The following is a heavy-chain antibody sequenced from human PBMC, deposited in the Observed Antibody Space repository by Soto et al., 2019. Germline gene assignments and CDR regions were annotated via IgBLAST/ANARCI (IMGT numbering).Heavy chain of an antibody. V-gene: IGHV2-70*01. J-gene: IGHJ4*02. CDR2: IDWDDDK. CDR3: ARMTNSAGEYSYGYPFHY. Sequence: SGPTLVNPTQTLTLTCTFSGFSLTTNGMCVSWIRQPPGKALEWLALIDWDDDKYYSTSLKTRLTISKDTSKNQVVLTMTNMDPVDTATYYCARMTNSAGEYSYGYPFHYWGQGALVTVSS. CDR1: GFSLTTNGMC. D-gene: IGHD5-18*01.